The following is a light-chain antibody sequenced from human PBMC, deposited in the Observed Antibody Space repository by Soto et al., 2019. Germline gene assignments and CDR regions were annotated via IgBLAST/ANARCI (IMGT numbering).Light chain of an antibody. J-gene: IGLJ3*02. CDR3: SSYGVRDKV. CDR2: DVS. Sequence: QSALTQPASVSGSPGQSITVSCTGTSSDVGGYNYVSWYQQHPGKAPKLVIFDVSKRPSGVPDRFSGSKSGNTASLTVSGLRAEDEADYYCSSYGVRDKVFGGGTKLTVL. V-gene: IGLV2-8*01. CDR1: SSDVGGYNY.